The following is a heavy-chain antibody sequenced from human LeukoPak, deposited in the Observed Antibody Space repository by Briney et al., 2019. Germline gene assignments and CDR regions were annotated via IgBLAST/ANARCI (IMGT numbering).Heavy chain of an antibody. CDR1: GYTFTSYY. V-gene: IGHV1-46*01. D-gene: IGHD2-15*01. CDR3: ARDPLGYCSGGSCSNFDY. J-gene: IGHJ4*02. CDR2: INPSGGST. Sequence: ASVKVSCKASGYTFTSYYMHWVRQAPGQGLEWMGIINPSGGSTSYAQKFQGRVTITADESTSTAHMELSSLRSEDTAVYYCARDPLGYCSGGSCSNFDYWGQGTLVTVSS.